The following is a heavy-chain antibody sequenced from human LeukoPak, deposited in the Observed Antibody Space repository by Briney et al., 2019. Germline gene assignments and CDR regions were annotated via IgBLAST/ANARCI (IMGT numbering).Heavy chain of an antibody. D-gene: IGHD1-26*01. V-gene: IGHV3-33*01. CDR2: IYYDGGNK. Sequence: PGGSLRLSCAASGFTFSRNGMHWVRQAPGKGLEWVALIYYDGGNKYYVDSVKGRFTISRDNSKNMLYLQMNGLRAEDTAVYYCARDLLYSGSYSWYFDLWGRGIPVTVSS. J-gene: IGHJ2*01. CDR3: ARDLLYSGSYSWYFDL. CDR1: GFTFSRNG.